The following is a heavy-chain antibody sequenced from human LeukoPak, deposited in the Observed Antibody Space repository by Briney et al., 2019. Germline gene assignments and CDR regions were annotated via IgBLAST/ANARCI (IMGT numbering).Heavy chain of an antibody. J-gene: IGHJ6*02. CDR2: IKQDGSEK. CDR3: ARGLIAAAGTGYYYYHDMDV. D-gene: IGHD6-13*01. V-gene: IGHV3-7*04. CDR1: GINFSSFW. Sequence: GGSLRLSCAASGINFSSFWMSWVRQAPGKGLEWVANIKQDGSEKYYVDSAKGRFTISRDNVKNSLLLQMDNLRAEDSAVYYCARGLIAAAGTGYYYYHDMDVWGQGTTVTVSS.